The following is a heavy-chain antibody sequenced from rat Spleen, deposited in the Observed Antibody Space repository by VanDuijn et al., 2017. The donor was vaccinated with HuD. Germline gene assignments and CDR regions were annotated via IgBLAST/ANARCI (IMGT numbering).Heavy chain of an antibody. CDR2: ITTSGGST. CDR1: GFTFSNYD. V-gene: IGHV5-25*01. Sequence: EVQLVESGGGLVQPGRSLKLSCAVSGFTFSNYDIAWVRQAPTKGLEWVASITTSGGSTYYRDSVKGRFTVSRDDAKSTLYLQMDSLRSEDTATYYCARPSYGYPFAYWGQGTLVTVSS. D-gene: IGHD1-7*01. CDR3: ARPSYGYPFAY. J-gene: IGHJ3*01.